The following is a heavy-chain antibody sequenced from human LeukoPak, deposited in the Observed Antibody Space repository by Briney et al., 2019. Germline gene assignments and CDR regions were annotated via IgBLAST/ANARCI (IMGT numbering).Heavy chain of an antibody. V-gene: IGHV3-48*04. D-gene: IGHD3-22*01. CDR1: GFTFSSYS. CDR3: ARELGVGVIGDAFDM. Sequence: PGGSLRLSCAASGFTFSSYSMNWVRQAPGKGLEWVSYISSSSSTIYYVDSVKGRFTISRDNAKNTLSLQMDSLGTEDTAVYYCARELGVGVIGDAFDMWGQGTMVTVSS. J-gene: IGHJ3*02. CDR2: ISSSSSTI.